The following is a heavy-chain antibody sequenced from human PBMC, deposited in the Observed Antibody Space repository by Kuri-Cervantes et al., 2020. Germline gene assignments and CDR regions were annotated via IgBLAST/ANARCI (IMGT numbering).Heavy chain of an antibody. D-gene: IGHD3-10*01. CDR3: ASQRSTMVQGVAGLLDY. CDR2: IQCDGSEK. CDR1: GFTFSSSW. J-gene: IGHJ4*02. Sequence: GESLKISCAASGFTFSSSWMHWVCQAPEKGLEWVADIQCDGSEKYYVDSVKGRLTISRDNAKNSLYLQVNSLRAEDTAVYYCASQRSTMVQGVAGLLDYWGQGTLVTVSS. V-gene: IGHV3-52*01.